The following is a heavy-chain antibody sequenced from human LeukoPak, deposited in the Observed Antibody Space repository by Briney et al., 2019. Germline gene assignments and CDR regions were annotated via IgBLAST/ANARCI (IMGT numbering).Heavy chain of an antibody. D-gene: IGHD7-27*01. CDR1: GFSFSSHG. CDR2: IWYDGSNE. CDR3: VRWGPSKAMDV. J-gene: IGHJ6*04. V-gene: IGHV3-33*01. Sequence: PGRSLRLSCAASGFSFSSHGMHWVRQAPGKGLEWVAVIWYDGSNEYYADSVKGRFTISRDNSKNMLYVEMNSLRAEDTAVYYCVRWGPSKAMDVWGKGTTVTVSP.